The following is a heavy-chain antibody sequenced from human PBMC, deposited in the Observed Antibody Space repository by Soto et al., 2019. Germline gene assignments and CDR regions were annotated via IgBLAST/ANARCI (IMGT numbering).Heavy chain of an antibody. V-gene: IGHV1-69*01. CDR1: GGTFSSYA. D-gene: IGHD2-2*01. CDR2: IIPISGTA. J-gene: IGHJ6*02. Sequence: QVQLVQSGAEVKKPGSSVKVSCKASGGTFSSYAISWVRQAPGQGLEWMGGIIPISGTANYAKKFQGRVTITADESTSTAYMELSRLRSADTAVYYCARSQGSSTSLEIYYYYYYGMDVWGQGTTVTVSS. CDR3: ARSQGSSTSLEIYYYYYYGMDV.